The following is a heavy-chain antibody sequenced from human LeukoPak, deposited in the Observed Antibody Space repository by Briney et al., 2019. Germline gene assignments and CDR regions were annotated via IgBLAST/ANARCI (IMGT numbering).Heavy chain of an antibody. D-gene: IGHD5-12*01. CDR3: ARHFLRGGFDS. V-gene: IGHV4-59*08. CDR1: GGSISSYY. J-gene: IGHJ4*02. CDR2: IYETGHT. Sequence: SETLSLTCIVSGGSISSYYWSWIRQPPGKGLEWIAYIYETGHTGYNPSLKTRVTISLDTSKNQFSLKLNSVTAADTAVYYCARHFLRGGFDSWGQGTLVAVSS.